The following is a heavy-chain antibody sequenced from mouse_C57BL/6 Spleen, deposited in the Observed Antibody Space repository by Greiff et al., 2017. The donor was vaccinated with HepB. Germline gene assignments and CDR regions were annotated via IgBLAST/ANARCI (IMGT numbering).Heavy chain of an antibody. J-gene: IGHJ1*01. V-gene: IGHV5-17*01. Sequence: DVLLVESGRGLVNPGASLKHPCAAPGFSFRAYGLHWVRQAPEKGLEWVAYISSGSSTIYYADTVKGRFTISRDNAKNTLFLQITSLRSEDTAMYYCASQAHYGSSHSWYFDGWGEGTPAIVSS. D-gene: IGHD1-1*01. CDR1: GFSFRAYG. CDR2: ISSGSSTI. CDR3: ASQAHYGSSHSWYFDG.